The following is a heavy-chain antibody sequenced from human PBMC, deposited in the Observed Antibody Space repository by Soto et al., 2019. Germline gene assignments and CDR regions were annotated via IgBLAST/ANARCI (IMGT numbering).Heavy chain of an antibody. J-gene: IGHJ4*02. Sequence: VGSLRLSCAASRFSFSSYAMSWVRQAPGKGLDWVSTISGSGDNTYYADSVKGRFTISRDNSKNTLYLQMNSLRAEDTAVYYCAKGPVLRYFDWLFDYWGQGTLVTVSS. CDR1: RFSFSSYA. V-gene: IGHV3-23*01. CDR2: ISGSGDNT. CDR3: AKGPVLRYFDWLFDY. D-gene: IGHD3-9*01.